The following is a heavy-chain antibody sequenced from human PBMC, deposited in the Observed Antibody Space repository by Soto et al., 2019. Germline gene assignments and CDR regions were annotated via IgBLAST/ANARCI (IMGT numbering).Heavy chain of an antibody. V-gene: IGHV3-30*18. CDR2: LSYDGDKE. CDR3: GKDLMGEQWLGVKHY. Sequence: QVQLEESGGNVVQPGRSLRLSCAASGFSFSDYGMHWVRQAPGKGLESVALLSYDGDKEYYADSVKGRFTISRDNSKNTVFLQMNSLRPEDTAVYYCGKDLMGEQWLGVKHYWGQGTLVTVSS. D-gene: IGHD6-19*01. J-gene: IGHJ4*02. CDR1: GFSFSDYG.